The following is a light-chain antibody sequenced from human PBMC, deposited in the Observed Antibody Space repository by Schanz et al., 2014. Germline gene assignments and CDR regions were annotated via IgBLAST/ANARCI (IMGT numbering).Light chain of an antibody. J-gene: IGKJ1*01. CDR3: QQSYSFPRT. Sequence: DIQMTQSPSSLSASVGDRVTITCRASQNIAAFLNWYQQKPGSAPKLLIHAAAILESGVPSRFSGGGSGTHFTLTINSLQPEDFATYYCQQSYSFPRTFGQGTKVDIK. CDR2: AAA. V-gene: IGKV1-39*01. CDR1: QNIAAF.